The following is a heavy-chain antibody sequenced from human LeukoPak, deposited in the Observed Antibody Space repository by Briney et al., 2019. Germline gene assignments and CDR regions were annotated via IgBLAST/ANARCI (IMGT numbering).Heavy chain of an antibody. D-gene: IGHD4-23*01. Sequence: ASVKVSCKASVYTFTSYGISWVRQARGQGPEGMGWNSTKHGKTTYDKQLQSRVNMTTDTSPSTAYMEMRSLRTDDTAVYYCGRSGITVDIYYFDYWGQGTLVTVSS. J-gene: IGHJ4*02. CDR2: NSTKHGKT. CDR3: GRSGITVDIYYFDY. CDR1: VYTFTSYG. V-gene: IGHV1-18*01.